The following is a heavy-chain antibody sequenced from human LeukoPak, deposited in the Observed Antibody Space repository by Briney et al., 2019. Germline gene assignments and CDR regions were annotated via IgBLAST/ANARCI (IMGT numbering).Heavy chain of an antibody. Sequence: SETLSLTCAVYGGSFSGYYWSWIRQPPGKGLEWIGEINHSGSTNYNPSLKSRVTISVDTSKNQFSLKLSSVTAADTAVYYCARRVGYYDYVWGSYRFDYWGQGTLVTVSS. V-gene: IGHV4-34*01. CDR3: ARRVGYYDYVWGSYRFDY. J-gene: IGHJ4*02. CDR1: GGSFSGYY. D-gene: IGHD3-16*02. CDR2: INHSGST.